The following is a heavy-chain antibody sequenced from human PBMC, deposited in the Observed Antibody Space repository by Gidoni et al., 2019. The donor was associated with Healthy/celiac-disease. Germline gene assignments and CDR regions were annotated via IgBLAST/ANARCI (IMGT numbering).Heavy chain of an antibody. D-gene: IGHD2-15*01. CDR3: ANGGPRALFDY. J-gene: IGHJ4*02. CDR2: ISDDGSNK. Sequence: QVQLVESGGGVVQPGRSLRSSCAASGFTFSSYGMHWVRQAPGTGLEWVAVISDDGSNKYYADSVKGRFTISRDNSKNTLYLQMNSLRAEDTAVYYCANGGPRALFDYWGQGTLVTVSS. CDR1: GFTFSSYG. V-gene: IGHV3-30*18.